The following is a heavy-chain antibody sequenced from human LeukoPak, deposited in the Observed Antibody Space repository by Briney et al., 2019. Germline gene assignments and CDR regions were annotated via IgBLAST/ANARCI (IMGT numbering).Heavy chain of an antibody. CDR2: IIPIFGTA. CDR1: GGTFSSYA. Sequence: GASVKVSCKASGGTFSSYAISWVRQAPGQGLEWMGGIIPIFGTANYAQKFQGRVTITADESTSTAYMELSSLRSEDTAVYYCARGELDIVATITPARYFDYWGQGTLVTVSS. V-gene: IGHV1-69*13. CDR3: ARGELDIVATITPARYFDY. D-gene: IGHD5-12*01. J-gene: IGHJ4*02.